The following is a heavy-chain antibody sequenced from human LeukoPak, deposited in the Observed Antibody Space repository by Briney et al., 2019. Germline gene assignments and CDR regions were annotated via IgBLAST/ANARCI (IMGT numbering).Heavy chain of an antibody. CDR2: VSKEGNTK. CDR1: GFTFSTYA. Sequence: PGGSLRLSRVASGFTFSTYAIHWVRQAPGRGREWVAVVSKEGNTKYYADSVKGRFTISRDNSKNTLYLQMNSLRAEDTSVYYCARGIQPPKYYGSGSDTFDIWGQGTMVTVSS. CDR3: ARGIQPPKYYGSGSDTFDI. J-gene: IGHJ3*02. V-gene: IGHV3-30*04. D-gene: IGHD3-10*01.